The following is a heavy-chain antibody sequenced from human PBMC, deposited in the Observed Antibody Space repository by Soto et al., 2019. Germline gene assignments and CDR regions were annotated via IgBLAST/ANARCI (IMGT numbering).Heavy chain of an antibody. CDR1: GSMYTKSA. J-gene: IGHJ4*01. CDR2: ISCDSGNT. CDR3: ARDIVDRTPDSNA. V-gene: IGHV1-3*01. Sequence: ASVKVACKTSGSMYTKSAVDLGSQAHGQRLEWMGWISCDSGNTKYSPKLQDRVTITRDTSASTAYMELSSLRSEDTAVYYCARDIVDRTPDSNAWGQGTLVTVSS. D-gene: IGHD1-26*01.